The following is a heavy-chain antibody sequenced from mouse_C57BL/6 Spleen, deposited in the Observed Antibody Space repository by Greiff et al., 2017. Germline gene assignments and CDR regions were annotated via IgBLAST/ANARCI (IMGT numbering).Heavy chain of an antibody. CDR2: ISSGGDYI. V-gene: IGHV5-9-1*02. CDR1: GFTFSSYA. D-gene: IGHD2-3*01. Sequence: EVMLVESGEGLVKPGGSLKLSCAASGFTFSSYAMSWVRQTPEKRLEWVAYISSGGDYIYYADTVKGRFTISRDNARTTLYLQMSSLKSEDTAMYYCTRARDGYFLDYWGQGTTLTVSS. J-gene: IGHJ2*01. CDR3: TRARDGYFLDY.